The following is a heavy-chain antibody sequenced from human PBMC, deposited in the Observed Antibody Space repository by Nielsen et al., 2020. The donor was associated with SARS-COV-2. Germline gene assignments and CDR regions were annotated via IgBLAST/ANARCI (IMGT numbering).Heavy chain of an antibody. D-gene: IGHD2-15*01. Sequence: GESLKISCAASGFTVGGNYMSWVRQAPGKGLEWVSVIYSGGSTYYADSVKGRFTISRHNSKNTLYLQMNSLRAEDTAVYYCARGFAGDRGHLDYWGQGTLVTVSS. CDR1: GFTVGGNY. J-gene: IGHJ4*02. CDR2: IYSGGST. V-gene: IGHV3-53*04. CDR3: ARGFAGDRGHLDY.